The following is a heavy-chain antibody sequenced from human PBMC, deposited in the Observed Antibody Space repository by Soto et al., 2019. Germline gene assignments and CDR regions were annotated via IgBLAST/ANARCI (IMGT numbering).Heavy chain of an antibody. CDR1: GGSLSDYF. CDR3: ARGGISHWAYFYYMDV. CDR2: INHLGSI. V-gene: IGHV4-34*01. D-gene: IGHD2-21*01. Sequence: QVQLQQWGAGLLKPSETLSLTCVVSGGSLSDYFWSWIRQPPGMALEWIGEINHLGSINYNPSLKNRVPMSGDTSKNQFSLTLNSVTAADTATYYCARGGISHWAYFYYMDVWDRGTTVTVSS. J-gene: IGHJ6*03.